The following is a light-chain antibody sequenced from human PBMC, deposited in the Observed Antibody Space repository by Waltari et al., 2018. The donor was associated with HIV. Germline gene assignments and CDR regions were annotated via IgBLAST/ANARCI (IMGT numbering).Light chain of an antibody. J-gene: IGKJ1*01. Sequence: DIVMTQSPDSLAVSLGETATINCKSSQSVLYSSDNKNYLAWSQQKPGQPPKLLIYWASTRESGVPDRFSGSGSGTDFTLTISSLQAEDVAFYYCHQYYSAPWTFGQGTKVEI. CDR1: QSVLYSSDNKNY. CDR3: HQYYSAPWT. CDR2: WAS. V-gene: IGKV4-1*01.